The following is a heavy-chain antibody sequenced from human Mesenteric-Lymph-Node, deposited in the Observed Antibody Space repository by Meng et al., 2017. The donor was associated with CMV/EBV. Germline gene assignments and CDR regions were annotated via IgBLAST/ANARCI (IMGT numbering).Heavy chain of an antibody. Sequence: GGSLRLSCAASGFTFSSYWMHWVRQAPGKGLVWVSRINSDGSSTSYADSVKGRFTISRDNAKNTLYLQMNSLRAEDTAVYYCARARGRIAAAEDYFDYWGQGTLVTVSS. CDR3: ARARGRIAAAEDYFDY. CDR1: GFTFSSYW. D-gene: IGHD6-13*01. CDR2: INSDGSST. J-gene: IGHJ4*02. V-gene: IGHV3-74*01.